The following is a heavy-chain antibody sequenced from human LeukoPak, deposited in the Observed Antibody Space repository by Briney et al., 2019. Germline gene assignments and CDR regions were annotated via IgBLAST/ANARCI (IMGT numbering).Heavy chain of an antibody. V-gene: IGHV4-39*01. Sequence: KTSETLSLTCTVSGGSIRTTSSYWGWIRQPPGKGLEWIGSIYYSGSTYYNPSLKSRVTISVDTSKSQFSLKLSSVIAADTAVYFCVREGEWALPFDYWGQGTLVTVSS. CDR1: GGSIRTTSSY. CDR2: IYYSGST. J-gene: IGHJ4*02. CDR3: VREGEWALPFDY. D-gene: IGHD3-16*01.